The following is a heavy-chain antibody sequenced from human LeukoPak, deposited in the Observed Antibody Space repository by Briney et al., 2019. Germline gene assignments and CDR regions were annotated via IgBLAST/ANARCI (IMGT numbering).Heavy chain of an antibody. CDR2: INWNAVRV. Sequence: GGSLRLSCTASGFTFNNYGMSWVRQAPGKGLEWVSGINWNAVRVGYADSVKGRFTISRDNAKNSLYLRMNSLRAEDTAFYYCARLRNYDSSGYYFEIDYWGQGTLVTVSS. D-gene: IGHD3-22*01. J-gene: IGHJ4*02. V-gene: IGHV3-20*04. CDR3: ARLRNYDSSGYYFEIDY. CDR1: GFTFNNYG.